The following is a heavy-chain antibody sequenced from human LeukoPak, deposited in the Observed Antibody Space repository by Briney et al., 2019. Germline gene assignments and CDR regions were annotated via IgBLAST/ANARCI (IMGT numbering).Heavy chain of an antibody. V-gene: IGHV4-61*01. CDR2: IHYSGSS. D-gene: IGHD4-17*01. CDR1: SGSVSSGSYY. CDR3: ARHTDPRDYFDY. J-gene: IGHJ4*02. Sequence: SETLSLTCIVSSGSVSSGSYYWSWIRQPPGKGLEWMGYIHYSGSSNYNPSLKSRVTASVDTSKNQFSLKLSSVTAADTAVYYCARHTDPRDYFDYWGQGTLVTVSS.